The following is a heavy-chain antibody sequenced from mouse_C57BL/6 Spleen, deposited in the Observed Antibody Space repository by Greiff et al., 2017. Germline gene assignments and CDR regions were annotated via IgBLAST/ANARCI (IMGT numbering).Heavy chain of an antibody. Sequence: DVMLVESGEGLVKPGASLKLSCTASGFTFSSYAMSWVRQTPEKRLEWIAYISSGGDYIYYADTVKGRFTISRDNARNTLYLQRSSLKSEGTALYYCAGGWIYCGSSYYFDYWGQGTTLTVSS. CDR3: AGGWIYCGSSYYFDY. CDR1: GFTFSSYA. V-gene: IGHV5S21*01. D-gene: IGHD1-1*01. J-gene: IGHJ2*01. CDR2: ISSGGDYI.